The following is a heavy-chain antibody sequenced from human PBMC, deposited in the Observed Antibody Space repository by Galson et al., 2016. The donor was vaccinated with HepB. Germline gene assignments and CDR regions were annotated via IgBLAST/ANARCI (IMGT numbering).Heavy chain of an antibody. CDR2: IYHSGSF. CDR1: GGSISSGGYC. CDR3: ARGITRTRTYFDY. D-gene: IGHD3-10*01. V-gene: IGHV4-30-2*01. J-gene: IGHJ4*02. Sequence: TLSLTCVVSGGSISSGGYCWTWIRQAPGKGLEWFGYIYHSGSFSYNPSLKSRVTMSVDKSENQFSLILNSVTAADAAVYYCARGITRTRTYFDYWGQGTLVAVSS.